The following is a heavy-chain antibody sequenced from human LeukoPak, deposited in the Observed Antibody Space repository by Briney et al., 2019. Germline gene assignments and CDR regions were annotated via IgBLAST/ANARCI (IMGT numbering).Heavy chain of an antibody. Sequence: PGGSLRLSCAASGFTFSSYGMSWVRQAPGKGLEWVSAISGSGGSTFYADSVKGRFTISRDNSKNTLCLQMNSLRAEDTAVYYCAKGSRPGYSYGPREYYYYMDVWGKGTTVTVSS. CDR2: ISGSGGST. CDR1: GFTFSSYG. V-gene: IGHV3-23*01. CDR3: AKGSRPGYSYGPREYYYYMDV. D-gene: IGHD5-18*01. J-gene: IGHJ6*03.